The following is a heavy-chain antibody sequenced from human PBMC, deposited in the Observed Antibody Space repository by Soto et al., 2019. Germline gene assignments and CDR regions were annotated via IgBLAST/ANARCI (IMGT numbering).Heavy chain of an antibody. CDR2: ISGSGGST. Sequence: PGGSLRLSCAASGFTFSSYAMSWVRQAPGKGLEWVSAISGSGGSTYYADSVKGRFTISRDNSKNTLYLQMNSLRAEDTAVYYCAKDSRGGYDYVWGSCMDVWGQGTTVTV. V-gene: IGHV3-23*01. J-gene: IGHJ6*02. D-gene: IGHD3-16*01. CDR3: AKDSRGGYDYVWGSCMDV. CDR1: GFTFSSYA.